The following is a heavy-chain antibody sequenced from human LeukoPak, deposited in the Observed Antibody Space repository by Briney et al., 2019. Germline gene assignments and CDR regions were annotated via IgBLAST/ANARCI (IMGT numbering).Heavy chain of an antibody. V-gene: IGHV3-23*01. CDR3: AKDLGGARFGY. Sequence: GGSLRLSCAASGFTFSSYAMSWVRQAPGKGLEWVSAISGSGGSTYYADSVKGRFIISRDNSKSTLYLQMNSLRAEDTAVYYCAKDLGGARFGYWGQGTLVTVSS. CDR1: GFTFSSYA. CDR2: ISGSGGST. D-gene: IGHD4-17*01. J-gene: IGHJ4*02.